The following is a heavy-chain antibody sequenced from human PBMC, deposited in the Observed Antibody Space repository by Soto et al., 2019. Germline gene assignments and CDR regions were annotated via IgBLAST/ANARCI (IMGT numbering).Heavy chain of an antibody. CDR1: GFTFSGSA. CDR2: IRSKANSYAT. J-gene: IGHJ6*02. Sequence: EVQLVESGGGWVQPGGSLKLSCAASGFTFSGSAMHWVRQASGKGLVWVGRIRSKANSYATAYAASVKGRFTISRDDSKNTAYLQMNSLKTEDTAVYYCTRHRGEYRSSYDYYYYGMDVWGQGTKVTVS. D-gene: IGHD6-6*01. CDR3: TRHRGEYRSSYDYYYYGMDV. V-gene: IGHV3-73*02.